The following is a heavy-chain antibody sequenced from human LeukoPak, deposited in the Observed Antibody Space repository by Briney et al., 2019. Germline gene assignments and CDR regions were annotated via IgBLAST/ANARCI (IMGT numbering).Heavy chain of an antibody. CDR2: ITGSGGST. D-gene: IGHD3-10*01. J-gene: IGHJ5*02. CDR3: AKGPTRNYYGSGSSPRFDP. Sequence: GGSLRLSCVVSGFTYSNYAMNWVRQAPGKGLEWVSGITGSGGSTYYADSVKGRFTISRDNSKNTLYLQMNSLRAEDTAVYYCAKGPTRNYYGSGSSPRFDPWGQGTLVTVSS. V-gene: IGHV3-23*01. CDR1: GFTYSNYA.